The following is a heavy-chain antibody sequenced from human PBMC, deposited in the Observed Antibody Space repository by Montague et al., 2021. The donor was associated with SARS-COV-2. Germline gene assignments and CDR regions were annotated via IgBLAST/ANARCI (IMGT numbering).Heavy chain of an antibody. D-gene: IGHD2-2*01. V-gene: IGHV4-34*01. CDR2: INHSGST. CDR3: TREGYQVLWSDYYYYGMDV. J-gene: IGHJ6*02. CDR1: GGPFSGYY. Sequence: ETLSLTCAVYGGPFSGYYWSWIRQPPGKGLEWIGEINHSGSTNYNPSLKSRVTISVDTSKNQFSLKLSSVTAADTAVYYCTREGYQVLWSDYYYYGMDVWGQGTTVTVSS.